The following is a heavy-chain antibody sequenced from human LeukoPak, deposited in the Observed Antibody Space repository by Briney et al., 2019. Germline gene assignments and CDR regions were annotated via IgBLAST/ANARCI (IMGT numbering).Heavy chain of an antibody. J-gene: IGHJ6*02. D-gene: IGHD3-3*02. CDR1: GGSISSGGYY. CDR3: AIGGIFVVVPPGYHGMDV. V-gene: IGHV4-31*03. Sequence: SETLSLTCTVSGGSISSGGYYCTWIRQHPGKGLEWIGDIYYSGSTYYNPSLKSRVTISIDTSKNQFSLELRSVTAADTAVYYCAIGGIFVVVPPGYHGMDVWGQGTTVNVSS. CDR2: IYYSGST.